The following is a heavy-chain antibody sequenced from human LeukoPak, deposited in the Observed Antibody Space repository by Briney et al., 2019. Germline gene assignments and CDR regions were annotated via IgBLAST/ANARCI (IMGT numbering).Heavy chain of an antibody. Sequence: GGSLRLSCAVSGFTFDEYAMHWVRQAPGKGLEWVSLISGDGGSTYYADSVKGRFTISRDNSENSLYLQMNSLRTEDTALYYCAKDIGWLHITHWGQGTLVTVSS. CDR3: AKDIGWLHITH. D-gene: IGHD5-24*01. J-gene: IGHJ4*02. V-gene: IGHV3-43*02. CDR1: GFTFDEYA. CDR2: ISGDGGST.